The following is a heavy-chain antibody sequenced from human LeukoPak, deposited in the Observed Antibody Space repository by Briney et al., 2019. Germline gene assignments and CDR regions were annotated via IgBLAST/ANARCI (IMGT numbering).Heavy chain of an antibody. D-gene: IGHD7-27*01. J-gene: IGHJ5*02. V-gene: IGHV1-69*13. CDR1: GGTFSSYA. CDR3: ARDFAWGSGGAPIDDNWLDP. Sequence: RASVKVSCKASGGTFSSYAISWVRQAPGQGLEWMGGIIPIFGTANYAQKFQGRVTVTADESTSTAYMELSSLRAEDTAVYYCARDFAWGSGGAPIDDNWLDPWGQGTLVTVSS. CDR2: IIPIFGTA.